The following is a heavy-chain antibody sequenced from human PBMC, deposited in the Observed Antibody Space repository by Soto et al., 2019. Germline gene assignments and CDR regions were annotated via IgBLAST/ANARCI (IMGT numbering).Heavy chain of an antibody. CDR3: ARDGRDPLGIGEYFDY. CDR1: GGSISSGDYY. Sequence: SETLSLTCTVSGGSISSGDYYWSWIRQPPGKGLEWIGYIYYSGSTYYNPSLKSRVTISVDTSKNQFSLKLSSVTAADTAVYYCARDGRDPLGIGEYFDYWGQGTLVTVSS. D-gene: IGHD7-27*01. CDR2: IYYSGST. V-gene: IGHV4-30-4*01. J-gene: IGHJ4*02.